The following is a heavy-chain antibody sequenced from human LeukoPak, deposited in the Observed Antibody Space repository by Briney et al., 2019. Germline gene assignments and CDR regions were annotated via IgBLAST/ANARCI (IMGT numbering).Heavy chain of an antibody. CDR3: ARAASSDY. V-gene: IGHV4-31*03. CDR2: INHSGST. Sequence: PSETLSLTCTVSGGSISSGGYYWSWIRQHPGKGLEWIGEINHSGSTNYNPSLKSRVTISVDTSKNQFSLKLSSVTAADTAVYYCARAASSDYWGQGTLVTVSS. J-gene: IGHJ4*02. CDR1: GGSISSGGYY.